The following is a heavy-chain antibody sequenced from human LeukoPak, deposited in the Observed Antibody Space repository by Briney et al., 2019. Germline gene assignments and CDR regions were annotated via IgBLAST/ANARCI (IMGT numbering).Heavy chain of an antibody. D-gene: IGHD3-10*01. CDR1: GFAFHYYS. Sequence: HPGGSLRLSCAASGFAFHYYSMIWVRQAPGQGLEWVSYISGDSSAIYYADSVKGRFTISRDSAKQSIYLQMNSLRAEDTSVYYCTRDLTYYGSMDVWGQGTTVTVSS. V-gene: IGHV3-48*01. J-gene: IGHJ6*02. CDR3: TRDLTYYGSMDV. CDR2: ISGDSSAI.